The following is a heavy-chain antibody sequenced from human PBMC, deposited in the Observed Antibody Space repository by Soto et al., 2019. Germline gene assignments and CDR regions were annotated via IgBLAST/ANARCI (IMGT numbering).Heavy chain of an antibody. CDR1: GGSISNRDYF. V-gene: IGHV4-39*01. CDR2: ISHTGSP. J-gene: IGHJ4*02. D-gene: IGHD1-1*01. Sequence: LQLQESGPGLVKPSETLSLTCTVSGGSISNRDYFLAWMRQPPGKGLEWVGTISHTGSPRYNPSLNSRVTISVDTSKNQFSLRLPSVTAADTAVFFCASQLESTTYFDYWGRGTLVTVS. CDR3: ASQLESTTYFDY.